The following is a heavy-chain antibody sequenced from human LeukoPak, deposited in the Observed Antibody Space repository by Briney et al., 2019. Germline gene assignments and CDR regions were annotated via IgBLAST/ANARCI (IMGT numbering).Heavy chain of an antibody. CDR3: AKDQGLRPTGPFDY. V-gene: IGHV3-21*04. CDR1: GFTFSSYS. Sequence: GGSLRLSCAASGFTFSSYSMNWVRQAPGKGLEWVSSISSSTTNIYYADSVKGRFTISRDNAKNSLYLQMNSLRAEDTALYYCAKDQGLRPTGPFDYWGQGTLVTVSS. D-gene: IGHD4-17*01. J-gene: IGHJ4*02. CDR2: ISSSTTNI.